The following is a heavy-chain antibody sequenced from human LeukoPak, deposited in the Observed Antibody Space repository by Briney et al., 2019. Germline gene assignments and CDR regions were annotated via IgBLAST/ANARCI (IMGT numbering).Heavy chain of an antibody. CDR2: IYHSGST. CDR3: ASSLSRYYYDSSGYAFDY. V-gene: IGHV4-30-2*01. J-gene: IGHJ4*02. CDR1: GGSISSGGYS. D-gene: IGHD3-22*01. Sequence: SQTLSLTCAVSGGSISSGGYSRNWIRQPPGKGLEWIGYIYHSGSTYYNPSLKSRVTISVDRSKNQFSLKLSSVTAADTAVYYCASSLSRYYYDSSGYAFDYWGQGTLVTVSS.